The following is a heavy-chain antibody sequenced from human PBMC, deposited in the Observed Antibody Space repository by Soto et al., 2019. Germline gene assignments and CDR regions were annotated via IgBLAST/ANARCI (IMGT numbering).Heavy chain of an antibody. CDR1: GGSISGYY. D-gene: IGHD2-21*01. CDR3: ARDYFLWCFDY. V-gene: IGHV4-59*01. J-gene: IGHJ4*02. Sequence: PSETLSLTGIVCGGSISGYYCTWIRQPPWKGLEWIANISYSGVTTYNPSLKSRVTMSLDTSKNQFSLKLSSVTAADTAVYYCARDYFLWCFDYWGRRNLLTVCS. CDR2: ISYSGVT.